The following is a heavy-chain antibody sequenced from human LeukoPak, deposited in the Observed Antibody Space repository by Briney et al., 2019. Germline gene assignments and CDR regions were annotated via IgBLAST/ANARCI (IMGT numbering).Heavy chain of an antibody. Sequence: PGGSLRLSCTVSGFTVSSNSMSWVRQAPGKGLEWVSFIYSGTIHYSDPVKGRFTISRDNSKNNLYLQMNSLRAEDTAVYYCARRAGAYSHPYDYWGQGTLVTVSS. CDR2: IYSGTI. J-gene: IGHJ4*02. CDR1: GFTVSSNS. CDR3: ARRAGAYSHPYDY. V-gene: IGHV3-53*01. D-gene: IGHD4/OR15-4a*01.